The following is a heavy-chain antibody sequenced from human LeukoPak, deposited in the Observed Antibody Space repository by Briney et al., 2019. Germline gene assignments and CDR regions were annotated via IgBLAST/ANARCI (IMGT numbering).Heavy chain of an antibody. J-gene: IGHJ4*02. D-gene: IGHD1-26*01. V-gene: IGHV3-30-3*01. CDR1: GFTFSSYA. Sequence: GRSLRLSCAASGFTFSSYAMHWVRQAPGKGLEWVAVISYDGSNKYYADSVKGRFTISRDNSKNTLYLQMNSLRAEDTAVYYCAREGVGATEGGFDYWGQGTLVTVSS. CDR3: AREGVGATEGGFDY. CDR2: ISYDGSNK.